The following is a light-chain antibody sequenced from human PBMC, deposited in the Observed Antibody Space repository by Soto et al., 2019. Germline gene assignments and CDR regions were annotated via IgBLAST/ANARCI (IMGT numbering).Light chain of an antibody. J-gene: IGLJ2*01. V-gene: IGLV2-14*01. CDR3: SSYTTSSTLV. CDR1: SSDVGGYNF. Sequence: QSALTQPASVSGSPGQSITLSCTGTSSDVGGYNFVSWYQQHPGKAPKLVIYDVYNRPSGLSIRFSGSKSGNTASLTISGLQAEDEADYYCSSYTTSSTLVFGGGTKLTVL. CDR2: DVY.